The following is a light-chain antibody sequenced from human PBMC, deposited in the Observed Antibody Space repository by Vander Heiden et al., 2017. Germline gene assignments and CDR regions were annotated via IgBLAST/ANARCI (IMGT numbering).Light chain of an antibody. Sequence: AIRMTQSPSSFSASTGDRVTITCRASQGISSYLAWYQQKPGKAPKLLIYAASTLQSGVPSRFSGSGSGTDFTLTISSLQSEDFATYYCQQDDSYPQTFGQGTKLEIK. CDR1: QGISSY. CDR3: QQDDSYPQT. CDR2: AAS. J-gene: IGKJ2*01. V-gene: IGKV1-8*01.